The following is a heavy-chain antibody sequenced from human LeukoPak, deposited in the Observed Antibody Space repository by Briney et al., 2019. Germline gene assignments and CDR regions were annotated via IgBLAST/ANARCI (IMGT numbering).Heavy chain of an antibody. D-gene: IGHD2-15*01. V-gene: IGHV1-46*01. CDR3: ARVHCSGGSCYPYNWFDP. CDR1: GYTFTSYY. CDR2: INPSGGST. J-gene: IGHJ5*02. Sequence: ASVKVSCKASGYTFTSYYMHWVRQAPAPGLEWMGIINPSGGSTSYAQKFQGRVTMTRDTSTSTVYMELSSLRSEDTAVYYCARVHCSGGSCYPYNWFDPWGQGTLVTVSS.